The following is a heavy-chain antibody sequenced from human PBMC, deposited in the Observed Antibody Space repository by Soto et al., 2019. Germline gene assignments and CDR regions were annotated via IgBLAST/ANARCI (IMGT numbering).Heavy chain of an antibody. D-gene: IGHD2-15*01. J-gene: IGHJ6*02. Sequence: QVQLVQSGAEVKKPGASVKVSCKASGYTFTSYYMHWVRQAPGQGLEWMGIINPSGGSTSYAQKFQGRVTMTRDKSPSTVYMEVSSLRSEDTAVYYCSRMGLDIALYGMDVWGQGTTVTVSS. V-gene: IGHV1-46*01. CDR2: INPSGGST. CDR1: GYTFTSYY. CDR3: SRMGLDIALYGMDV.